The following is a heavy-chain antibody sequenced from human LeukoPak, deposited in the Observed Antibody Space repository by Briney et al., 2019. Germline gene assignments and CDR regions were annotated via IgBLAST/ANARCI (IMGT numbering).Heavy chain of an antibody. V-gene: IGHV3-66*01. CDR1: GITDRSKY. CDR3: ARDRERYCSAGSCYDFPVDAFDI. D-gene: IGHD2-15*01. J-gene: IGHJ3*02. CDR2: IYNRGST. Sequence: GGPLRLTCAATGITDRSKYMGWVRQSPGKGKAWPSDIYNRGSTYYADSVKGRFTISRDNSKNTLYLQMNSLRAEDTAVYYCARDRERYCSAGSCYDFPVDAFDIWGQGTMVTVSS.